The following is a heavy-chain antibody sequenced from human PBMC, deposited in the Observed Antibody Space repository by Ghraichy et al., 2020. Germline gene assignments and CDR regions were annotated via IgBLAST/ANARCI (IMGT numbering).Heavy chain of an antibody. J-gene: IGHJ4*02. V-gene: IGHV3-23*01. CDR2: ISGSGGST. D-gene: IGHD3-16*02. CDR3: AKDDYDYVWGSYRRN. CDR1: GFTFSSYA. Sequence: SCAASGFTFSSYAMSWVRQAPGKGLEWVSAISGSGGSTYYADSVKGRFTISRDNSKNTLYLQMNSLRAEDTAVYYCAKDDYDYVWGSYRRNWGQGTLVTVSS.